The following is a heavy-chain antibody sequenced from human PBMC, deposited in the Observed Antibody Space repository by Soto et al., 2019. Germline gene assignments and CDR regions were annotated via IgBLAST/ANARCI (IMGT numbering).Heavy chain of an antibody. D-gene: IGHD1-26*01. CDR1: GYTFTAYY. J-gene: IGHJ4*02. V-gene: IGHV1-2*02. CDR2: INPDSGGT. CDR3: ARALSFGSGTFDD. Sequence: QVQLVQSGAEVKKPGASVKVSCKTSGYTFTAYYMHWVRQAPGQGLEWMGCINPDSGGTKYAQKFQDRVTMTRDTSITTAYMDLSSLRSDDTAFYYCARALSFGSGTFDDWGQGTLVTVSS.